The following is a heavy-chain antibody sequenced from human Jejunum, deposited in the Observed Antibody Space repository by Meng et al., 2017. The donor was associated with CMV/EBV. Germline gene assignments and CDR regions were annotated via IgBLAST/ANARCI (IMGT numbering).Heavy chain of an antibody. J-gene: IGHJ4*02. D-gene: IGHD2-2*02. CDR3: ARGHCTRTSCYTGAFDH. CDR2: ISPTEAS. Sequence: SSSHWWGGVRQPPGKGREWIGEISPTEASNYNPSLKSRVSMSVDRSKNQFSLKVRSVTAADTAVYYCARGHCTRTSCYTGAFDHWGQGRLVTVSS. CDR1: SSSHW. V-gene: IGHV4-4*02.